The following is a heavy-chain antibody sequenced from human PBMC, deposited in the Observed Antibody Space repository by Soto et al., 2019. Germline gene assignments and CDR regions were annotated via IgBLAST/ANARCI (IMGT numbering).Heavy chain of an antibody. J-gene: IGHJ5*02. D-gene: IGHD6-13*01. V-gene: IGHV4-31*03. CDR3: ARMSATGTRWFDP. CDR1: GGSFSSGAYH. Sequence: PSETLSLTCTVSGGSFSSGAYHWIWFRQHPGQGLEWIASISYRGITYSNPSLKSRLSMSVDTSKNQFSLNLTSVTAADTAVYHCARMSATGTRWFDPWGQGTLVTVSS. CDR2: ISYRGIT.